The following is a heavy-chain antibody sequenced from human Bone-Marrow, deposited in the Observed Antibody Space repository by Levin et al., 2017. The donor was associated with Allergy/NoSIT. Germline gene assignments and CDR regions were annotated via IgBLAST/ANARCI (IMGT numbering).Heavy chain of an antibody. CDR3: AKGSSSLYSYFDS. Sequence: PGGSLRLSCAASGFTFEDCVMHWVRQVPGKGLEWVSTITWNSNSIDYGDSVMGRFTISRDNAKNFLYLHMNSLRVEDTAVYYCAKGSSSLYSYFDSWGPGTLVIVSS. CDR1: GFTFEDCV. J-gene: IGHJ4*02. V-gene: IGHV3-9*01. CDR2: ITWNSNSI. D-gene: IGHD6-13*01.